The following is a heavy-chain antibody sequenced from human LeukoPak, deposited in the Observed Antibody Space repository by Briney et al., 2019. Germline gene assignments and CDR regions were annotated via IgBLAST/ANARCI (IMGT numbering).Heavy chain of an antibody. V-gene: IGHV4-4*07. D-gene: IGHD6-19*01. CDR3: ARDASYSSGSHFDY. CDR1: GGSISSYY. J-gene: IGHJ4*02. Sequence: SETLSLTCTVSGGSISSYYWSWIRQPAGKGLEWIGRIYTSGSTNYNPSLKSRATMSVDTSKNQFSLKLSSVTAADTAVYYCARDASYSSGSHFDYWGQGTLVTVSS. CDR2: IYTSGST.